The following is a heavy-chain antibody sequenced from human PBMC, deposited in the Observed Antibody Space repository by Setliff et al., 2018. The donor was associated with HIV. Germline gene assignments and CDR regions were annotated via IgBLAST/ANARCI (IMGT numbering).Heavy chain of an antibody. CDR3: ARGLPTTGPDF. J-gene: IGHJ4*02. CDR2: IYNSAST. Sequence: SETLSLTCTVSGDSISTDYWTWIRQPPGKGLEWIGYIYNSASTSYNPSLKSRVTISVDTSKNQFSLKLSSVTAADTAVYSCARGLPTTGPDFWGQGTLVTVSS. V-gene: IGHV4-59*01. D-gene: IGHD2-8*01. CDR1: GDSISTDY.